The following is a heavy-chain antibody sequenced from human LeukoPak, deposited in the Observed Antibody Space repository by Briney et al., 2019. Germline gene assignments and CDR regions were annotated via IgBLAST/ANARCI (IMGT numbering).Heavy chain of an antibody. D-gene: IGHD6-19*01. V-gene: IGHV4-34*01. CDR1: GGSFSGYY. CDR3: ARGPWSSGWYGDY. J-gene: IGHJ4*02. Sequence: SETLSLTCAVYGGSFSGYYWSWIRQPPGKGLEWIGEINHSGSTNYNPSLKSRVTISVDTSKNQFSLKLSSVTAADTAVYYCARGPWSSGWYGDYWSQGTLVTVSS. CDR2: INHSGST.